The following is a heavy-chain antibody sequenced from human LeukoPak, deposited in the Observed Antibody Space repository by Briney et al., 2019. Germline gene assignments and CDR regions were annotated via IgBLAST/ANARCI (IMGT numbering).Heavy chain of an antibody. CDR2: IYYSGNT. Sequence: SETLSLTCTVSGGSISSSSYYWGWVRQPPGKGLEWIGSIYYSGNTYYNPSLESRVTISRDTSKNQYSLTLSSVTAADTAVYYCAVDFGSHRIVYWGQGTLVTVSS. D-gene: IGHD3-3*01. CDR1: GGSISSSSYY. CDR3: AVDFGSHRIVY. V-gene: IGHV4-39*01. J-gene: IGHJ4*01.